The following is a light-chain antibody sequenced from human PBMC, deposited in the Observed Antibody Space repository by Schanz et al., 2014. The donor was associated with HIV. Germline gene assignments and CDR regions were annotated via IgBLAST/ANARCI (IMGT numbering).Light chain of an antibody. J-gene: IGKJ2*01. CDR1: QSVSSN. V-gene: IGKV3D-15*01. Sequence: EIVMTQSPATLSVSPGERATLSCRASQSVSSNLAWYQQKPGQAPRLLIYGASNRATGIPDRFSGGGSGTDFTLTISRLEPEDFATYYCQQSYSTPHTFGQGTKLEIK. CDR3: QQSYSTPHT. CDR2: GAS.